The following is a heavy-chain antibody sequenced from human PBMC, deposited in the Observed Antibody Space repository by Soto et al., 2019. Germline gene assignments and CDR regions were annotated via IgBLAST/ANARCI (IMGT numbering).Heavy chain of an antibody. J-gene: IGHJ6*02. Sequence: SETLSLTCTVSGASVSTGYWSWIRQPPGKALEWLGFMYFGGSFNYNPSLTSRVTISVDASKNQFSLKLSSVTAADTAVYYCAREEIVVVTATRYYYYGMDGWGQGTTVTV. CDR2: MYFGGSF. V-gene: IGHV4-59*02. CDR3: AREEIVVVTATRYYYYGMDG. CDR1: GASVSTGY. D-gene: IGHD2-21*02.